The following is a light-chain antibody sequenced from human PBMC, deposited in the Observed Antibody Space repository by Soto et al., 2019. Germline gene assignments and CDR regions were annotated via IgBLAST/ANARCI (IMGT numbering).Light chain of an antibody. CDR1: QSVSSN. CDR2: GAS. Sequence: EIVMTQSPATLSASPGERATLSCRASQSVSSNLAWYQQKPGQAPRLPNYGASTRDTGIPARCSGSGPGTDSTLIISSLQSEDFAVYYCQQYNNWLATFGQGTKVEIK. CDR3: QQYNNWLAT. V-gene: IGKV3-15*01. J-gene: IGKJ1*01.